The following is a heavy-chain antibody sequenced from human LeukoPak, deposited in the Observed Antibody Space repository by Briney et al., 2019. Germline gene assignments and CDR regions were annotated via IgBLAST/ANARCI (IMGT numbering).Heavy chain of an antibody. CDR2: IGSSDSII. V-gene: IGHV3-11*01. CDR1: GFNVNDYY. D-gene: IGHD6-19*01. Sequence: PGGSLRRSCAVSGFNVNDYYISWIRQAPGKGLEWVSDIGSSDSIIAYGDSVRGRFTISRDFASNSLYLQMNSLRVEDTAVYYCAREIVAGAFDSWGQGTLVTVSS. J-gene: IGHJ4*02. CDR3: AREIVAGAFDS.